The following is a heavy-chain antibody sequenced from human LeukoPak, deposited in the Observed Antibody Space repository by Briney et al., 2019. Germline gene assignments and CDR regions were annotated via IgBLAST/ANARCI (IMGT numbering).Heavy chain of an antibody. V-gene: IGHV3-30*18. J-gene: IGHJ4*02. CDR1: GFTFSSYG. CDR2: ISYDGSNK. CDR3: AKTLGAYSSGCDY. D-gene: IGHD6-19*01. Sequence: PGGFLRLSCAASGFTFSSYGMHWVRQAPGKGLEWVAVISYDGSNKYYADSVKGRFTISRDNSKNTLYLQMNSLRAEDTAVYYCAKTLGAYSSGCDYWGQGTLVTVSS.